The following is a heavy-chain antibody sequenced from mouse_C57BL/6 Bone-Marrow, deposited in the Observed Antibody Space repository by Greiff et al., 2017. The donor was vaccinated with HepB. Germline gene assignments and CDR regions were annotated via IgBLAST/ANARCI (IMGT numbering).Heavy chain of an antibody. V-gene: IGHV1-4*01. CDR2: INPSSGYT. CDR3: ARSFYDYDVGGTWFAY. Sequence: VQLQQSGAELARPGASVKMSCKASGYTFTSYTMHWVKQRPGQGLEWIGYINPSSGYTKYNQKFKDKATLTADKSSSTAYMQLSSLTTEDSAVYYCARSFYDYDVGGTWFAYWGQGTPVTVSA. D-gene: IGHD2-4*01. J-gene: IGHJ3*01. CDR1: GYTFTSYT.